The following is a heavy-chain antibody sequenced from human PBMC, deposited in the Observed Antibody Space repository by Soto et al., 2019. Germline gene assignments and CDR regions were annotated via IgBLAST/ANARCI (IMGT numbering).Heavy chain of an antibody. J-gene: IGHJ6*02. CDR2: IIPIFGTG. V-gene: IGHV1-69*01. Sequence: QVQLVQSGAEVKKPGSSVKVSCKASGGTFSSYAISWVRQAPGQGLEWMGGIIPIFGTGNYAQKFQGRVTITADESTSTAYMELSSLRSEDTAVYYCASGNCSGGSCYSEYYYGMDVWGQGTTVTVSS. D-gene: IGHD2-15*01. CDR3: ASGNCSGGSCYSEYYYGMDV. CDR1: GGTFSSYA.